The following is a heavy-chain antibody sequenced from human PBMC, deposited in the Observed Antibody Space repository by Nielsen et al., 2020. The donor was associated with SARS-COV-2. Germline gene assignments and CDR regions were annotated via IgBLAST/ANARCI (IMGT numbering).Heavy chain of an antibody. D-gene: IGHD1-7*01. J-gene: IGHJ4*02. CDR3: TRALYNWNYRVDY. CDR1: GFTFGDYA. V-gene: IGHV3-49*04. CDR2: IRSKAYGGTT. Sequence: GESLKISCTASGFTFGDYAMSWVRQAPGKGLEWVGFIRSKAYGGTTEYAASVKGRFTISRDDSKSIAYLQMNSLKTEDTAVYYCTRALYNWNYRVDYWGQGTLVTVSS.